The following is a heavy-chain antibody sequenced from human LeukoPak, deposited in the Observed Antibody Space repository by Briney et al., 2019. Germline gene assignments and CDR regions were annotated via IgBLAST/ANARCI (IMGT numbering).Heavy chain of an antibody. V-gene: IGHV3-23*01. CDR3: AKDRGSSGWSPTFDY. J-gene: IGHJ4*02. CDR1: GFTFSSYA. D-gene: IGHD6-19*01. CDR2: ISGSGGST. Sequence: GGSLRLSCAASGFTFSSYAMSWVRQAPGKGLEWVSGISGSGGSTYYADSVKGRFTISRDNSKNTLYLQMNSLRAEDTAVYYCAKDRGSSGWSPTFDYWGQGTLVTVSS.